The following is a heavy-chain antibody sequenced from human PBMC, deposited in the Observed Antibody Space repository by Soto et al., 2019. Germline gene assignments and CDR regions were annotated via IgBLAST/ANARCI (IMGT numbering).Heavy chain of an antibody. V-gene: IGHV1-3*01. J-gene: IGHJ4*02. CDR3: ARGGGYCSGGSCYEVLRSSGFDY. CDR1: GYTFTSYA. CDR2: INAGNGNT. Sequence: ASVKVSCKASGYTFTSYAMHWVRQAPGQRLEWMGWINAGNGNTKYSQKFQGRVTITRDTSASTAYMELSSLRSEDTAVYYCARGGGYCSGGSCYEVLRSSGFDYWGQGTLVTVSS. D-gene: IGHD2-15*01.